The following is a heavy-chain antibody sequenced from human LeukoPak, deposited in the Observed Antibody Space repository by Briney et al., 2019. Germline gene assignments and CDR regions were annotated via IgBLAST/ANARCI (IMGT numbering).Heavy chain of an antibody. D-gene: IGHD3-9*01. CDR2: IYSGGST. J-gene: IGHJ4*02. V-gene: IGHV3-66*01. Sequence: GGSLRLSCAASGFTVSSNYMSWVRQAPGKGLEWVSVIYSGGSTYYADSVKGRFTISRDNSKNTLYLQMNSLRAEDTAVYYCATTPFDWFIFDYWGQGTLVTVSS. CDR3: ATTPFDWFIFDY. CDR1: GFTVSSNY.